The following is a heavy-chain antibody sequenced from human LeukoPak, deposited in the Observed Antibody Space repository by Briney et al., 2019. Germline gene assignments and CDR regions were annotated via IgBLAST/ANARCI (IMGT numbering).Heavy chain of an antibody. CDR3: AILRTASSFDF. D-gene: IGHD1-1*01. V-gene: IGHV6-1*01. J-gene: IGHJ4*02. Sequence: SQTLSLTCVISGDSVSSNSVAWNWIRQSPSRGLEWLGRTYYRSKWYNDYATSVESRITINPDTSKNQFSLQLNSVTPEDTAIYYCAILRTASSFDFWGQGTLVTVSS. CDR1: GDSVSSNSVA. CDR2: TYYRSKWYN.